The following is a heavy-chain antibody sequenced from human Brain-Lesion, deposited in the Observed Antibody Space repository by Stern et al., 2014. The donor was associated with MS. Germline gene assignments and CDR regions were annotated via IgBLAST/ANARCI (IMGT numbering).Heavy chain of an antibody. J-gene: IGHJ4*02. Sequence: VQLVESGAEVKKPGASVKVSCKVSGYTLTELSMHWVRQAPRKGLEWMGGFDPEDGETIYAQKFQGRVTMTEDTSTDTAYMELSSLRSEDTAVYYCATLSPGAGGNYYRHFDYWGKGTLVTVSS. CDR2: FDPEDGET. V-gene: IGHV1-24*01. CDR3: ATLSPGAGGNYYRHFDY. CDR1: GYTLTELS. D-gene: IGHD1-26*01.